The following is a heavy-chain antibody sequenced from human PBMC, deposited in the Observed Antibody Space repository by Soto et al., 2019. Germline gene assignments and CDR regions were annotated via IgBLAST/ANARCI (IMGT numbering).Heavy chain of an antibody. CDR2: ISGSGGST. CDR3: AKDSGYSYGYDYFDY. CDR1: GFTFSSYA. D-gene: IGHD5-18*01. J-gene: IGHJ4*02. Sequence: LRLSCAASGFTFSSYAMSWVRQAPGKGLEWVSAISGSGGSTYYADSVKGRFTISRDNSKNTLYLQMNSLRAEDTAVYYCAKDSGYSYGYDYFDYWGQGTLVTVSS. V-gene: IGHV3-23*01.